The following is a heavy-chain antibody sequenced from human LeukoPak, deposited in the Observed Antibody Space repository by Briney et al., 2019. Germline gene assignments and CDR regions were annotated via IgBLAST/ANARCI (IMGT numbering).Heavy chain of an antibody. D-gene: IGHD3-10*01. CDR1: GFTFSSYG. Sequence: PGGSLRLSCAASGFTFSSYGMHWVRQAPGKGLEWVAVISYDGSNKYYADSVKGRFTISRDNSKNTLYLQMNSLRAEDTAVYYCAKGLTSGSYYKGEIRLGVSDAFDIWGQGTMVTVSS. V-gene: IGHV3-30*18. J-gene: IGHJ3*02. CDR2: ISYDGSNK. CDR3: AKGLTSGSYYKGEIRLGVSDAFDI.